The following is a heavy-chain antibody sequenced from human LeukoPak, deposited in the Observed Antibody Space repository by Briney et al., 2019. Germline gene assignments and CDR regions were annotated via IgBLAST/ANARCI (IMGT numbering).Heavy chain of an antibody. CDR1: GFSVSSNY. V-gene: IGHV3-66*01. J-gene: IGHJ4*02. D-gene: IGHD3-10*01. CDR2: IYSDGRT. Sequence: PGGSLRLSCAGTGFSVSSNYFNWVRQAPGKGLEWVSVIYSDGRTFYADSVKARFTISRDNSKNTLYLQMNSLRAEDTAVYYCARASLYGSASYYSDYWGQGTLVTVSS. CDR3: ARASLYGSASYYSDY.